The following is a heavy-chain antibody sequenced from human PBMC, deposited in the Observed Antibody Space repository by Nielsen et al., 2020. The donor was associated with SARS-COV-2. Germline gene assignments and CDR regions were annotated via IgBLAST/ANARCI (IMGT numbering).Heavy chain of an antibody. CDR2: ISDDGSNK. CDR1: GFTFSTYG. Sequence: GESLKISCAASGFTFSTYGMHWVRQAPGKGLEWVAVISDDGSNKYYGDSVKGRFTISRDNSKNTLYLQMNSLRAEDTAVYYCARVHGFPARFFDYWGQGTLVTVSS. J-gene: IGHJ4*02. CDR3: ARVHGFPARFFDY. V-gene: IGHV3-30*03. D-gene: IGHD3-10*01.